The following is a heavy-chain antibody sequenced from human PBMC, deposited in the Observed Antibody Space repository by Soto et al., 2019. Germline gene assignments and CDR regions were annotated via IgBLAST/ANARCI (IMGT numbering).Heavy chain of an antibody. J-gene: IGHJ4*02. CDR1: GYTFTSYG. Sequence: QVQLVQSGAEVKKPGASVKVSCKASGYTFTSYGITWVRQAPGQGLEWMGWISAYNGNTNYAQKLQGRVTMTTDTSTSTAYVEVRSLRSDDTAVYYCAREADYYDSSGTTDYWGQGTLVTVSS. CDR3: AREADYYDSSGTTDY. D-gene: IGHD3-22*01. CDR2: ISAYNGNT. V-gene: IGHV1-18*01.